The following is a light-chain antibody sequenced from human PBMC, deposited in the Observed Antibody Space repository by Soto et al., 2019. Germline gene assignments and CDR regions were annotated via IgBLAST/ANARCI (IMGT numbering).Light chain of an antibody. V-gene: IGKV1-5*01. Sequence: DIQMTQFPSTLSASVGDRVTITCRASQSITSRLARYQQKPGKAPKVLIHDASSVESGVPSRFSGTGSGTEFTLTISSLQPDDLATYYCEQYNSYPWTFGQGTKVEIK. CDR1: QSITSR. CDR2: DAS. J-gene: IGKJ1*01. CDR3: EQYNSYPWT.